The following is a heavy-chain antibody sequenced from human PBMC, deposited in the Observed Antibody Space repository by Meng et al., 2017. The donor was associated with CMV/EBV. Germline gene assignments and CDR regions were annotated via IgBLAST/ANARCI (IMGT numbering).Heavy chain of an antibody. Sequence: GGSLRLSCAASGFTFSSYAMHWVRQAPGKGLEYVSAISSNGGSTYYADSVKGRFTISRDNSKNTLYLQMGSLRAEDTAVYYCARAFYDFWSGYSSFDPWGQGTLVTVSS. D-gene: IGHD3-3*01. CDR2: ISSNGGST. J-gene: IGHJ5*02. CDR1: GFTFSSYA. CDR3: ARAFYDFWSGYSSFDP. V-gene: IGHV3-64*02.